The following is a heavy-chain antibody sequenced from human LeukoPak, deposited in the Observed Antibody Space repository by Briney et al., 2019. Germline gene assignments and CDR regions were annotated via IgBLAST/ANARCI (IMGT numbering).Heavy chain of an antibody. CDR3: AKVDCLGSCYRYYFDY. Sequence: GRSLRLSCAASGFTFSSYGMHWVRQAPGKGLAWVAVISYDGSNKYYADSVKGRFTISRDNSKNTLYLQMNSLRAEDTAVYYCAKVDCLGSCYRYYFDYWGQGTLVTVSS. CDR2: ISYDGSNK. J-gene: IGHJ4*02. D-gene: IGHD2-15*01. CDR1: GFTFSSYG. V-gene: IGHV3-30*18.